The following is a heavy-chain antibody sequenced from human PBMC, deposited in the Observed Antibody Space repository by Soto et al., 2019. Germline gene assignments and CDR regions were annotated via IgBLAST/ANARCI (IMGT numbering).Heavy chain of an antibody. J-gene: IGHJ6*02. D-gene: IGHD4-17*01. Sequence: QVQLVESGGGVVQPGRSLRLSCAASGFTFSSYGMLWVRQAPGKGLEWVAVIWYDGSNKYYEDSVKGRITISRDNSKNTLYLQMNSLRAEDTAVYYCARDSQYYGAYLYYYYCMDVWGQGTTVTVSS. CDR1: GFTFSSYG. CDR3: ARDSQYYGAYLYYYYCMDV. V-gene: IGHV3-33*01. CDR2: IWYDGSNK.